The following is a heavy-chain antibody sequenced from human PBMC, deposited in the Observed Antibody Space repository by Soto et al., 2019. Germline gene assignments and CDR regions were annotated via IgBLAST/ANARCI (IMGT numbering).Heavy chain of an antibody. V-gene: IGHV1-18*01. CDR3: ARDSSSIAGNYGMDV. CDR2: ISAYNGNT. D-gene: IGHD6-6*01. CDR1: GYTFTSYG. J-gene: IGHJ6*02. Sequence: PSVKVSCKASGYTFTSYGISWVRQAPGQGLEWMGWISAYNGNTNYAQKLQGRVTMTTDTSTSTAYMELRSLRSDDTAVYYCARDSSSIAGNYGMDVWGQGTTVTVSS.